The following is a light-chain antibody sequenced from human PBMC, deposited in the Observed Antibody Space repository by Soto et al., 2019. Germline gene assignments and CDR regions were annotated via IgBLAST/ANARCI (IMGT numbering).Light chain of an antibody. CDR2: TAS. CDR3: QQLNSDPPIT. Sequence: IHFTHSPSSVSASVGDRVTITCRASQGISTYLAWYQQKPGRAPKLLIYTASTLQSGVPSRFSGRGSGTDFTLTISSLQPEDFATYYCQQLNSDPPITFGQGTRLEIK. J-gene: IGKJ5*01. V-gene: IGKV1-9*01. CDR1: QGISTY.